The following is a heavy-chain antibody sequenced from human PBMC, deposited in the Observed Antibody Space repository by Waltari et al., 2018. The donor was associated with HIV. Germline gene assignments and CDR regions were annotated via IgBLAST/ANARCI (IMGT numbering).Heavy chain of an antibody. D-gene: IGHD3-22*01. V-gene: IGHV5-51*03. CDR1: GYSFTDYW. J-gene: IGHJ4*02. CDR2: SDPGDSET. Sequence: EVQLVQSGAEVKKPGESLKISCKASGYSFTDYWIGWVRPRPGNGLEWMGISDPGDSETMVSPSFQGQVTIPADKSISAAYLQWSSLKASDTAMYYCATSRSTYYDTGGYFDYWGQGTLVTVSS. CDR3: ATSRSTYYDTGGYFDY.